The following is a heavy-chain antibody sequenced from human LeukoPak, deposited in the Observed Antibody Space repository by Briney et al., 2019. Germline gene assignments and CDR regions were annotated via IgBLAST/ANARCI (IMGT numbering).Heavy chain of an antibody. CDR2: INPNSGGT. CDR3: ARDHCTRNSCYEDLYYGMDV. V-gene: IGHV1-2*02. D-gene: IGHD2-2*01. CDR1: GYTFTDYY. J-gene: IGHJ6*02. Sequence: GASVKVSCKASGYTFTDYYVHWVGQAPGQGLEWMGWINPNSGGTEYAQKFQGRVTMTRDTSTSTAYMDLSWLGSDDTAMYYCARDHCTRNSCYEDLYYGMDVWGQGTTVTVSS.